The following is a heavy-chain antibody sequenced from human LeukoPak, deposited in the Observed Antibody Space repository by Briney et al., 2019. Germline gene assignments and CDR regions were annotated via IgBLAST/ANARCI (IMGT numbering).Heavy chain of an antibody. V-gene: IGHV3-11*05. D-gene: IGHD1-7*01. CDR1: GFSFSDDY. J-gene: IGHJ4*02. CDR3: AKVPYPTPNYYFDY. Sequence: GGSLRLSCAASGFSFSDDYMSWIRQAPGKGLEWLSYVSGTSTYTNYADSVKGRFTISRDNSKNTLYLQMNSLRAEDTAVYYCAKVPYPTPNYYFDYWGQGTLVTVSS. CDR2: VSGTSTYT.